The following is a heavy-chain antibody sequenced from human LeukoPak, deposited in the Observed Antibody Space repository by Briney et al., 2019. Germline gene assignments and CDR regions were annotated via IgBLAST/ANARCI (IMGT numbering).Heavy chain of an antibody. J-gene: IGHJ5*02. D-gene: IGHD3-9*01. Sequence: GASVKVSCKASGYTFTSYYINWVRQATGQGLEWMGWMNPNSGNTGYAHKFQGRVTMTRNTSISTSYMELSSLRTEDTAVYYCARDPLRYFDWLPRRAPESNWFDPWGQGTLVTVSS. V-gene: IGHV1-8*01. CDR3: ARDPLRYFDWLPRRAPESNWFDP. CDR1: GYTFTSYY. CDR2: MNPNSGNT.